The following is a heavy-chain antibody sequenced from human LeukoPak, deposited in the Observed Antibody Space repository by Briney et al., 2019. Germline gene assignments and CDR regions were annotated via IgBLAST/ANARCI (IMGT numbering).Heavy chain of an antibody. CDR2: IYYSGST. V-gene: IGHV4-59*01. D-gene: IGHD4-17*01. CDR1: GGSISSYY. Sequence: SETLSLTCTVSGGSISSYYWSWIRQPPGKGLEWIGYIYYSGSTNYNPSPKSRVTISVDTSKNQFSLKLSSVTAADTAVYYCARDRGYGDYYYYGMDVWGQGTTVTVSS. CDR3: ARDRGYGDYYYYGMDV. J-gene: IGHJ6*02.